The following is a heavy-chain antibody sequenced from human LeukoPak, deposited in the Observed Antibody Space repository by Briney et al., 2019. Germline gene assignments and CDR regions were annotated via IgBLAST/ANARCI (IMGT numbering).Heavy chain of an antibody. CDR3: ARAPHYSNYGPYYYGMDV. Sequence: GGSLRLSCAASGFTFSDYYMSWIRQAPGKGLEWVSYISSSSSYTNYADSVKGRLTISRDNAKNSLYLQMNSLRAEDAAVYYCARAPHYSNYGPYYYGMDVWGQGTTVTVSS. CDR2: ISSSSSYT. CDR1: GFTFSDYY. V-gene: IGHV3-11*06. J-gene: IGHJ6*02. D-gene: IGHD4-11*01.